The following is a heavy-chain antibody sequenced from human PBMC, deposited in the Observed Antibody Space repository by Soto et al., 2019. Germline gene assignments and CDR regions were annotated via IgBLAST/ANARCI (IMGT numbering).Heavy chain of an antibody. CDR2: INPNSGGT. J-gene: IGHJ4*02. V-gene: IGHV1-2*02. CDR3: ARTSYYYGSGSQPDFDY. Sequence: QVQLVQSGAEVKKPGASVKVSCKASGYTFTGYYMHWVRQAPGQGLEWMGWINPNSGGTNYAQKFQGRVTMTRDTSISTAYMELSRLRSDDTAVYYCARTSYYYGSGSQPDFDYWGQGTLVTVSS. CDR1: GYTFTGYY. D-gene: IGHD3-10*01.